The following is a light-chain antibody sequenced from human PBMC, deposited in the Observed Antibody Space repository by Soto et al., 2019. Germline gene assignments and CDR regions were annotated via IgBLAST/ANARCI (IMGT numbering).Light chain of an antibody. V-gene: IGLV2-23*02. CDR2: EVS. CDR3: CSYAVRGV. CDR1: SSDVGSYNL. Sequence: QSVLTQPASVSGSPGQSITISCTGTSSDVGSYNLVSWYQQHPGKAPKLMIYEVSKRPSGVSNRFSGSKSGNTASLTISGLQAEDEADYYCCSYAVRGVFGGGTKVTVL. J-gene: IGLJ3*02.